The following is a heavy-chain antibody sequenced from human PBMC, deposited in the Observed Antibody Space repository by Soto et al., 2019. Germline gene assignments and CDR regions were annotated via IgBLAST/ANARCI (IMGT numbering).Heavy chain of an antibody. Sequence: SETLSLTCTVSGGSISSGDYYWSWIRQPPGKGLEWIGYIYYSGSTYYNPSLKSRVTISVDTSKNQFSLKLSSVTAADTAFFFCARHVQLERHDAFDIWGQGTMVTVSS. CDR1: GGSISSGDYY. CDR2: IYYSGST. J-gene: IGHJ3*02. CDR3: ARHVQLERHDAFDI. V-gene: IGHV4-30-4*01. D-gene: IGHD1-1*01.